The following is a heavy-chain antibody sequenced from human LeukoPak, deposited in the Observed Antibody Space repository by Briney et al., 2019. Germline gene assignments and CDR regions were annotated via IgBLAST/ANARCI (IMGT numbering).Heavy chain of an antibody. V-gene: IGHV1-46*01. Sequence: PGASVKVSCKASGYTFTRYFIHWVRQAPGQGLEWVGIINPSGGDTNYAQKLQGRVTMTTDTSTSTAYMELRSLRSDDTAVYYCARVDSSSWYALDYYYGMDVWGQGTTVTVSS. CDR1: GYTFTRYF. D-gene: IGHD6-13*01. CDR3: ARVDSSSWYALDYYYGMDV. J-gene: IGHJ6*02. CDR2: INPSGGDT.